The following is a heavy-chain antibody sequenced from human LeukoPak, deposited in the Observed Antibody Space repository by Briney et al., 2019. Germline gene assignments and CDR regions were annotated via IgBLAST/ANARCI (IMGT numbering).Heavy chain of an antibody. Sequence: GGSLRLSCTASVFTFINYGMHWVRQAPGKGLEWVAFIHFDGSNKYYADSVKGRFTISRDNSKNTLFLQMNSLRAEDTAVYYCAKASSSGFRNNWFDPWGQGTLVTVSS. V-gene: IGHV3-30*02. CDR1: VFTFINYG. CDR3: AKASSSGFRNNWFDP. CDR2: IHFDGSNK. D-gene: IGHD3-22*01. J-gene: IGHJ5*02.